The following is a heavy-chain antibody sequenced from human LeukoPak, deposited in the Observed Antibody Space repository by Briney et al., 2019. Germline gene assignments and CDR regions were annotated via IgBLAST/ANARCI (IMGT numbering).Heavy chain of an antibody. D-gene: IGHD6-19*01. CDR1: GFTFSNAW. V-gene: IGHV3-15*01. J-gene: IGHJ4*02. CDR3: TTELAVAALPPMFDY. Sequence: GGSLRLSCAASGFTFSNAWMSWVRHAPGKGLEWVGRIKSKTDGGTTDYAAPVKGRFTISRDDSKNTLYLQMNSLKTEDTAVYYCTTELAVAALPPMFDYWGQGTLVTVSA. CDR2: IKSKTDGGTT.